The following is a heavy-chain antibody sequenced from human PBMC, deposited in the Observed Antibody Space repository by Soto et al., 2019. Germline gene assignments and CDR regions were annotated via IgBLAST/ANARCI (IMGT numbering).Heavy chain of an antibody. CDR1: GGSISSYY. D-gene: IGHD3-3*01. V-gene: IGHV4-59*12. CDR3: ARDREFRFLEWLPSPAYNYYGMDV. CDR2: IYYSGST. Sequence: SETLSLTCTVSGGSISSYYWSWIRQPPWKGLEWIGYIYYSGSTYYNPSLQSRVTISVDTSKNQFSLKLSSVTAADPAVYFCARDREFRFLEWLPSPAYNYYGMDVWGQGTTVTVSS. J-gene: IGHJ6*02.